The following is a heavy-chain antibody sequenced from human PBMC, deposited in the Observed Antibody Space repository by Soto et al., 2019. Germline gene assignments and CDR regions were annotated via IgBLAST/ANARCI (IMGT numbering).Heavy chain of an antibody. J-gene: IGHJ4*02. CDR2: IYYTGNT. V-gene: IGHV4-30-4*01. Sequence: QVQLQESGPGLVKPSETLSLTCTVSGGSISGGDYYWTWIRQSPGKGLEWIGNIYYTGNTYYNPSLKTRVTSSVDTSNNPFSLSLNSVTATDTAVYYCARGMGMIRRHDSWGQGTLVIVST. CDR1: GGSISGGDYY. D-gene: IGHD3-22*01. CDR3: ARGMGMIRRHDS.